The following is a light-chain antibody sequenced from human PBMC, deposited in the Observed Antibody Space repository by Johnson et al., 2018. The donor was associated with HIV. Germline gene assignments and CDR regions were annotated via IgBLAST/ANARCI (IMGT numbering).Light chain of an antibody. CDR1: SSNIGNNY. CDR2: ENN. V-gene: IGLV1-51*02. J-gene: IGLJ1*01. CDR3: GTWDSSLSVLYV. Sequence: QSVLTQSPSVSAAPGQKVTISCSGSSSNIGNNYVSWYQQLPGTAPKLLIYENNKRPSGIPDRFSGSKSGTSATLGITGLPTGDEADYYCGTWDSSLSVLYVFGTGTKVTVL.